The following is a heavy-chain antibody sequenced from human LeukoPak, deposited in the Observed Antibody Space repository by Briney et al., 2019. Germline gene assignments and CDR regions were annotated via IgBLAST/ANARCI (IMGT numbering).Heavy chain of an antibody. V-gene: IGHV3-23*01. CDR1: GFTFSSYA. CDR2: LSDSGAST. Sequence: GGSLTLPCAASGFTFSSYAVSWVRQAPGKGLEWVSVLSDSGASTYYADSVKGRFTISRDNSKNTLYLQMNSLRADDTAVYYCANSYAPSLYFTNWYPAYWGQGALVTVSS. J-gene: IGHJ4*02. CDR3: ANSYAPSLYFTNWYPAY. D-gene: IGHD1-1*01.